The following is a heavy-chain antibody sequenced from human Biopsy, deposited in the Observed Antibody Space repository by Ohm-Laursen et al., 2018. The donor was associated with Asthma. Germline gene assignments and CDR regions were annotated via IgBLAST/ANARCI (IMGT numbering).Heavy chain of an antibody. J-gene: IGHJ6*02. CDR2: TTWNSGSR. V-gene: IGHV3-9*01. D-gene: IGHD5/OR15-5a*01. CDR1: GFAVSRDY. CDR3: AKPLNTCSFYAYDV. Sequence: SLRLSCSASGFAVSRDYMFWVRQALGKGLEWVAATTWNSGSRVYAVSVKGRFTISRDNAQNSLYLHMNGLKPEDTAVYYCAKPLNTCSFYAYDVWGQGTAVVVSS.